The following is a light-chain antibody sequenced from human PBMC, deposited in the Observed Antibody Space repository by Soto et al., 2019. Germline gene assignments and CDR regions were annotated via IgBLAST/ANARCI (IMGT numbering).Light chain of an antibody. Sequence: DIQMTQSPSSLSASVGDRVTLTCRASQSINNFLNWYQQKPGRAPQLLIYAASTLQSGVPSRFGGSGSGTDFTLTITSLQPEDFATYYGQQSYYSPRTFGQGTKVEL. J-gene: IGKJ1*01. CDR2: AAS. CDR3: QQSYYSPRT. V-gene: IGKV1-39*01. CDR1: QSINNF.